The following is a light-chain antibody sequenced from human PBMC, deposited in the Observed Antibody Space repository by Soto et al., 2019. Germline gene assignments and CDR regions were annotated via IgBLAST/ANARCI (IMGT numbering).Light chain of an antibody. CDR1: QGISNY. V-gene: IGKV1-9*01. J-gene: IGKJ3*01. CDR3: QQVNSSPFT. Sequence: DIQLTQSPSFLSASIGDRVTITCRASQGISNYLAWFQQKPGKAPKLLIFAASTLQSGVPSRFSGSGSGTEFTLTISSPQPEDFATYWCQQVNSSPFTFGPGTKVHIK. CDR2: AAS.